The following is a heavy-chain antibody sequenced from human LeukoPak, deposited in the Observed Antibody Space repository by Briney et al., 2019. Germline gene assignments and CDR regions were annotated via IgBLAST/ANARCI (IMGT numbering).Heavy chain of an antibody. J-gene: IGHJ5*02. CDR3: ARGRNWNYGGWFDP. V-gene: IGHV4-34*01. Sequence: PSETLSLTCGVYGGSFSVYYWSWIRQPPGKGLEWIGEINHSGSTNHNPSLKSRVTISVDTSKNQFSLKLTSVTAADTAVYYCARGRNWNYGGWFDPWGQGTLVTVSS. D-gene: IGHD1-7*01. CDR2: INHSGST. CDR1: GGSFSVYY.